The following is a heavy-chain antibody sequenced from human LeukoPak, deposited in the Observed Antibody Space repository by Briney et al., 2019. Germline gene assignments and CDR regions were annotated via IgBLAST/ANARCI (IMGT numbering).Heavy chain of an antibody. CDR3: ARQVVAVAGTGYFDY. Sequence: SETLSLTCTVSGGSIRSSSYYWGWIRPPPGKGLGWIGNIYYSGSTYYNASLKSRGTISVDTSKNQFSLKLNSVTAADTAVYFCARQVVAVAGTGYFDYWGQGTLVTVSS. J-gene: IGHJ4*02. D-gene: IGHD6-19*01. CDR2: IYYSGST. CDR1: GGSIRSSSYY. V-gene: IGHV4-39*01.